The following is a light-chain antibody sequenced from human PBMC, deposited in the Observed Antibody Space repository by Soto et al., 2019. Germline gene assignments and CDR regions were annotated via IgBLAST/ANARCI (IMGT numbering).Light chain of an antibody. CDR1: NTNIGAGYD. V-gene: IGLV1-40*01. CDR2: ANI. Sequence: QSVLTQPPSVSGAPGQRVSISCTGTNTNIGAGYDVNWYQLLPGTAPKLLIYANINRPSGVPDRFSGSKSGASAFLVITGLQAEDEPDYYCQSYDSSLSAWKVFGGGTKLTVL. J-gene: IGLJ3*02. CDR3: QSYDSSLSAWKV.